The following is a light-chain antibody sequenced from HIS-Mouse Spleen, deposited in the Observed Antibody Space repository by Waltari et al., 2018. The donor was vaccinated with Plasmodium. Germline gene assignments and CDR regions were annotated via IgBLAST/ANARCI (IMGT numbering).Light chain of an antibody. V-gene: IGKV4-1*01. Sequence: DIVMTQSPDSLAVSLGERATIHCNSSQSVLYSSNHKNYLAWYQQKPGQPPKLLIYWASTRESGVPDRFSGSGSGTDFTLTISSLQAEDVAVYYCQQYYSTPLTFGGGTKVEIK. CDR1: QSVLYSSNHKNY. J-gene: IGKJ4*02. CDR2: WAS. CDR3: QQYYSTPLT.